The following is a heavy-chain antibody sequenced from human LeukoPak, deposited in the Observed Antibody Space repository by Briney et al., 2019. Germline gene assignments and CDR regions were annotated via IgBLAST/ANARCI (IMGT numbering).Heavy chain of an antibody. CDR1: GGSISSSSYY. CDR3: ARVGDYGDYVNWFDP. V-gene: IGHV4-39*07. CDR2: IYYSGST. J-gene: IGHJ5*02. Sequence: SETLSLTCTVSGGSISSSSYYWGWIRQPPGKGLEWIGSIYYSGSTYYNPSLKSRVTISVDTSKNQFSLKLSSVTAADTAVYYCARVGDYGDYVNWFDPWGPGTLVTVSS. D-gene: IGHD4-17*01.